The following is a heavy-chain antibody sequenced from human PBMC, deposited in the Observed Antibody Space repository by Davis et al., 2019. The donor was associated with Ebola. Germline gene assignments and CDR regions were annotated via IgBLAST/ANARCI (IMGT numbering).Heavy chain of an antibody. CDR2: IYYSGST. V-gene: IGHV4-59*01. D-gene: IGHD4-23*01. J-gene: IGHJ4*02. Sequence: SETLSLTCTVSGGSISSYYWSWIRQPPGKGLEWIGYIYYSGSTNYNPSLKSRVTISVDTSKNQFSLKLSSVTAADTAVYYCARTVGLAGYFDYWGQGPRSPSPQ. CDR1: GGSISSYY. CDR3: ARTVGLAGYFDY.